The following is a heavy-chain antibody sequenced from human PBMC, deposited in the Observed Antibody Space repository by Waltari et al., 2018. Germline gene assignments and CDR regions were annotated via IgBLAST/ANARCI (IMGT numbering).Heavy chain of an antibody. V-gene: IGHV4-34*01. Sequence: QVQLQQWGAGLLKPSETLSLTCAVSGGSFSGYYWSWIRQPPGKGLEWIGEINHSGSTNYNPPLNSRVTIAVDTAKNKFSLKLSSVTAADTAVYYCARGVLSQLWSGFDYWGQGTLVTVSS. D-gene: IGHD5-18*01. CDR1: GGSFSGYY. J-gene: IGHJ4*02. CDR2: INHSGST. CDR3: ARGVLSQLWSGFDY.